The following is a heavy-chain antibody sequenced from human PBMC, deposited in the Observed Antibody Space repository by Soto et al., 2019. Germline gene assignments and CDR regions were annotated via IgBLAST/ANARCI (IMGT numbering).Heavy chain of an antibody. CDR2: INHSGST. J-gene: IGHJ5*02. D-gene: IGHD5-12*01. CDR3: AKTSRDGYNYNWFDP. CDR1: GGSFSGYY. Sequence: PSETLSLTCAVYGGSFSGYYWSWIRQPPGKGLEWIGEINHSGSTNYNPSLKSRVTISVDTSKNQFSLKLSPVTAADTAVYYCAKTSRDGYNYNWFDPWGQGTLVTVSS. V-gene: IGHV4-34*01.